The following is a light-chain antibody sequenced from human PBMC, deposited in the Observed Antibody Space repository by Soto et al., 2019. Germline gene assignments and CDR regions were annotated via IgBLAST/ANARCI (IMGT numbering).Light chain of an antibody. CDR1: QNVNQR. CDR2: DAS. J-gene: IGKJ1*01. CDR3: QRYNSNSRT. V-gene: IGKV1-5*01. Sequence: DIQMTQSPSTLSASVGDRVTITCRASQNVNQRVAWYQQKPGKAPKFLIYDASVLEIGVPSRFSGSGSGTEFTLTISSLQPDDFATYYCQRYNSNSRTFGQGTKVEMK.